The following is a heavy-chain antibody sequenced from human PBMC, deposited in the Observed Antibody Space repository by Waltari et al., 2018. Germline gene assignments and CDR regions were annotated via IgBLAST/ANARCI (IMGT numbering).Heavy chain of an antibody. CDR2: IYYSGRI. CDR1: GGSISSSSYY. D-gene: IGHD2-8*01. Sequence: QLQLQESGPGLVKPSETLSLTCTVSGGSISSSSYYWGWIRTPPGQGMEWIGSIYYSGRIYCNPSLKVRVTMSVDTSKNHVSLKLSSVTAADTAVYYCARAGMHDAFDIWGQGTMVTVSS. J-gene: IGHJ3*02. V-gene: IGHV4-39*02. CDR3: ARAGMHDAFDI.